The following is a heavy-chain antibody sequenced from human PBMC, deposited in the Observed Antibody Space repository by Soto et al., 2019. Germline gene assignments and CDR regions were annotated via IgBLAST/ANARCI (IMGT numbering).Heavy chain of an antibody. CDR2: ISAYTGNT. J-gene: IGHJ5*02. CDR3: ARVHYYDSSGS. CDR1: GYTFTSYG. Sequence: GASVKVSCKASGYTFTSYGISWVRQAPGQGLEWMGWISAYTGNTNYAQKLQGRVTMTADEPTSTAYMELSSLRSEDTAVYYCARVHYYDSSGSWGQGTMVTLSS. D-gene: IGHD3-22*01. V-gene: IGHV1-18*01.